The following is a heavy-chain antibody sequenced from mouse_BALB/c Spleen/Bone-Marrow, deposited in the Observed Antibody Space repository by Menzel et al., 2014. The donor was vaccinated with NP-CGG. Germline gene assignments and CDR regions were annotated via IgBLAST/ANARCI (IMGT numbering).Heavy chain of an antibody. CDR1: GYTFTDYW. Sequence: VQLQQSGAELVKPGAPVKLSCKASGYTFTDYWMNWVKQRPGRGLEWIGRIDPSDSETHYNQKFKDKATLTVDKSSTTAYIQLSNLTSGDSAVYYCARTAYWGQGTLVTVSA. CDR2: IDPSDSET. CDR3: ARTAY. J-gene: IGHJ3*01. V-gene: IGHV1-69*02.